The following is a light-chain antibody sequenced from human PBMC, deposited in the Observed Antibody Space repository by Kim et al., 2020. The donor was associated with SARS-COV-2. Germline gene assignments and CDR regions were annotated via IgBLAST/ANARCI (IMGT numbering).Light chain of an antibody. CDR3: LQHHAYPRT. J-gene: IGKJ1*01. CDR2: GAS. V-gene: IGKV1-17*01. CDR1: QGIRSD. Sequence: ASLGDRVTITCRASQGIRSDLGWYQQKPGRAPTRLIYGASTMESGVPSRFSGSGSGTEFTLTISSLQPEDFATYYCLQHHAYPRTFGQGTKVDIK.